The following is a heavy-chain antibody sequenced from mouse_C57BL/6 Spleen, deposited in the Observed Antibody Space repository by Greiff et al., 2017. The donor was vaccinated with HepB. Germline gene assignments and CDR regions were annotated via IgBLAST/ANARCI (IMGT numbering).Heavy chain of an antibody. Sequence: VQLQQSGPELVKPGASVKISCKASGYAFSSSWMNWVKQRPGKGLEWIGRIYPGDGDTNYNGKFKGKATLTADKSSSTAYMQLSSLTSEDSAVYFCARSHYYDYWGQGTTLPVSS. V-gene: IGHV1-82*01. CDR1: GYAFSSSW. CDR2: IYPGDGDT. CDR3: ARSHYYDY. J-gene: IGHJ2*01. D-gene: IGHD1-2*01.